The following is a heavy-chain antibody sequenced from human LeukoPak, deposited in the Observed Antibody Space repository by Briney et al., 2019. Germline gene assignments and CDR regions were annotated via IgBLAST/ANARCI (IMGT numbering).Heavy chain of an antibody. CDR2: IYYSGST. CDR1: GGSISSYY. V-gene: IGHV4-59*01. J-gene: IGHJ4*02. CDR3: ARDKGYYYDGLLFDY. D-gene: IGHD3-22*01. Sequence: SETLSLTCTVSGGSISSYYWSWIRQPPGKGLEWIGYIYYSGSTNYNPSLKSRVAISVDTSKNQFSLKLSSVTAADTAVYYCARDKGYYYDGLLFDYWGQGTLVTVSS.